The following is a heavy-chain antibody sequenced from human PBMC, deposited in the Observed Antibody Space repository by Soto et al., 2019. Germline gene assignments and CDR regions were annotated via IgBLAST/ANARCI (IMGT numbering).Heavy chain of an antibody. J-gene: IGHJ6*02. Sequence: GASVKVSCTASGYTFTSYGISWVRQAPGQGLEWMGWISAYNGNTNYAQKLQGRVTMTTDTSTSTAYMELRSLRSDDTAVYYCAREDDSSGWFMRSDYYYYGMDVWGQGTTVTVSS. D-gene: IGHD6-19*01. CDR1: GYTFTSYG. CDR3: AREDDSSGWFMRSDYYYYGMDV. CDR2: ISAYNGNT. V-gene: IGHV1-18*01.